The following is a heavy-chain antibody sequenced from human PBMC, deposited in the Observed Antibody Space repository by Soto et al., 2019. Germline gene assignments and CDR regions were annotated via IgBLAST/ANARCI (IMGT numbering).Heavy chain of an antibody. D-gene: IGHD2-8*01. CDR1: GFTFGDYA. J-gene: IGHJ5*02. V-gene: IGHV3-49*03. CDR2: IRSKAYGGTT. Sequence: PGGSLRLSCTASGFTFGDYAVSWFRQAPGKGLEWVGFIRSKAYGGTTEYAASVKGRFTISRDDSKSIAYLQMNSLKTEDTAVNYFTRAGGYCTIGVCSHFNCFDPGAQGPLVTFS. CDR3: TRAGGYCTIGVCSHFNCFDP.